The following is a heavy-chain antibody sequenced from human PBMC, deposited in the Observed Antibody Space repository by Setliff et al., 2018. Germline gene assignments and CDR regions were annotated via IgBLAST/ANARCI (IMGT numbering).Heavy chain of an antibody. CDR1: GGSFSTYY. V-gene: IGHV4-34*01. Sequence: PSETLSLTCAVYGGSFSTYYWIWLRQPPGKGLEWIGSIYYSGSTYYNPSLKSRVTISVDTSKNQFSLKLSSVTAADTAVYYCARDRFRGLHSTPRWFDPWGQGTLVTVSS. CDR3: ARDRFRGLHSTPRWFDP. CDR2: IYYSGST. D-gene: IGHD4-4*01. J-gene: IGHJ5*02.